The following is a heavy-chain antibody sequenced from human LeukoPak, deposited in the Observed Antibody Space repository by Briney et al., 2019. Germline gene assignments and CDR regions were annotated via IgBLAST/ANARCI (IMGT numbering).Heavy chain of an antibody. CDR3: ASYCGGDCYSSYFDY. V-gene: IGHV4-34*01. CDR2: INHSGST. D-gene: IGHD2-21*02. Sequence: SETLSPTCAVYGGSFSGYYWSWIRRPPGKGLEWIGEINHSGSTNYNPSLKSRVTISVDTSKSQFSLKLSSVTAADTAVYYCASYCGGDCYSSYFDYWGQGTLVTVSS. CDR1: GGSFSGYY. J-gene: IGHJ4*02.